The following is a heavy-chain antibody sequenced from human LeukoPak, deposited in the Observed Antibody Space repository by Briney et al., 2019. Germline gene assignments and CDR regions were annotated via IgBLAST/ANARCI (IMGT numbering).Heavy chain of an antibody. V-gene: IGHV4-4*07. CDR2: IYTSGST. D-gene: IGHD3-10*01. Sequence: PSETLSLTCTVSGGSISSYYWSWIRQPAGKGLEWIGRIYTSGSTNYNPSLKSRVTMSVDTSKNQFSLKLSSVTAADTAVYYCARARPYLWFGELSDDAFDIWGQGTMVSVSP. CDR3: ARARPYLWFGELSDDAFDI. J-gene: IGHJ3*02. CDR1: GGSISSYY.